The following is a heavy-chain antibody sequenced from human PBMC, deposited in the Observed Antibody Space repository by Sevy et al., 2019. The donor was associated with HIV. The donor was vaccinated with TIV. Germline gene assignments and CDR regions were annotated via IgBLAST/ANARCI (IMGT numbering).Heavy chain of an antibody. D-gene: IGHD6-19*01. Sequence: GGSLRLSCAASGFTISSNYLSWVRQVPGKGLEWVSVIYGNNSTYYADFVKCRFNISRDNSKNTLYLQMNSLRAEYTAIYYCARGEQWLSFNYWGQGTLVTVSS. CDR1: GFTISSNY. CDR3: ARGEQWLSFNY. J-gene: IGHJ4*02. V-gene: IGHV3-53*01. CDR2: IYGNNST.